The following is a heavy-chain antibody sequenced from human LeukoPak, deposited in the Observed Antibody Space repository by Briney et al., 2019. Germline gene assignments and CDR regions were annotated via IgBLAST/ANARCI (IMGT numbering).Heavy chain of an antibody. CDR3: ARQIVVVPAAIFYYYYMDV. D-gene: IGHD2-2*01. CDR1: GGSISSSSYY. V-gene: IGHV4-39*01. CDR2: IYYSGST. Sequence: PSETLSLTCTVSGGSISSSSYYLGWIRQPPGKGLEWIGSIYYSGSTYYNPSLKSRVTISVDTSKNQFSLKLSSVTAADTAVYYCARQIVVVPAAIFYYYYMDVWGKGTTVTVSS. J-gene: IGHJ6*03.